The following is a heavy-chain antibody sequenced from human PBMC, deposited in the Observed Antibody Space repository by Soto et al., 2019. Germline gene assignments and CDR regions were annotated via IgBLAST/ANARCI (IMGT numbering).Heavy chain of an antibody. Sequence: GASVKVSCKASGCTFTSYGISWVRQAPGQGLEWMGWISAYNGNTNYAQKLQGRVTMTTDTSTSTAYMELRSLRSDDTAVYYCAREESVYCSGGSCYQFDYWGQGTLVTVSS. CDR2: ISAYNGNT. J-gene: IGHJ4*02. CDR1: GCTFTSYG. V-gene: IGHV1-18*01. D-gene: IGHD2-15*01. CDR3: AREESVYCSGGSCYQFDY.